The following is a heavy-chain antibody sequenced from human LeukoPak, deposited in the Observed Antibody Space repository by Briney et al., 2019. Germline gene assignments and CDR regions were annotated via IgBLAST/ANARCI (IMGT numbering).Heavy chain of an antibody. CDR1: GFTFSNYG. CDR3: ATKYYFGSGSYSFYFDS. CDR2: ISYDGNNK. D-gene: IGHD3-10*01. V-gene: IGHV3-30*03. Sequence: PGGSLRLSCAASGFTFSNYGMHWVRQAPGKGLEWVALISYDGNNKYYPDSVKGRFTISRDNSKNTLYLQMNSLRAEDTAVYYCATKYYFGSGSYSFYFDSWSQETMV. J-gene: IGHJ4*02.